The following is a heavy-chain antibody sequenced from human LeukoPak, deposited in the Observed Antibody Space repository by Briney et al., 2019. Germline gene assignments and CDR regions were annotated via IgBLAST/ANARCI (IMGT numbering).Heavy chain of an antibody. CDR2: TYPGDSNT. V-gene: IGHV5-51*01. CDR1: GYIFTNNW. J-gene: IGHJ5*02. Sequence: KDGESLKISCKGSGYIFTNNWIGWVRQMPGKGLEWMGITYPGDSNTRYSPSFQGQVTISADKSISSAYLQWSSLKASDTAMYYCVRSPACSSGTCYPNWFDPWGQGTLVTVSS. D-gene: IGHD2-15*01. CDR3: VRSPACSSGTCYPNWFDP.